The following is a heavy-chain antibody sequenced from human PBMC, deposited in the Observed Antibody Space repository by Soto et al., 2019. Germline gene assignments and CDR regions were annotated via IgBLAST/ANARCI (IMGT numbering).Heavy chain of an antibody. J-gene: IGHJ6*02. CDR1: GYIFSRYG. D-gene: IGHD6-13*01. CDR2: ISGYNGNT. CDR3: AREAAAERNYYGLDV. Sequence: QVQLVQSGPEVRKPGASVKVSCKASGYIFSRYGISWVRQAPGQGLEWMAWISGYNGNTKFGERVQGRVNVTTDTSTSTAYMVLRSLRSDDTAVYYCAREAAAERNYYGLDVWGQGTTVIVSS. V-gene: IGHV1-18*04.